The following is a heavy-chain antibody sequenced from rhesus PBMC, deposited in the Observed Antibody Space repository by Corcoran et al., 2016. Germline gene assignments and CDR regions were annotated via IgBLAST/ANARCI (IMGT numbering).Heavy chain of an antibody. V-gene: IGHV5-20*02. CDR2: RNPSDSET. CDR3: AKTTFSDGWFTLLDV. Sequence: EVQLVQSGAEVKRPGESLKISCKTSGYRFTSSWIGWLRQIPGEGLEWVVARNPSDSETKYSPSAHGQVTVSADKSINTAYLQWTSLKASDTATYYCAKTTFSDGWFTLLDVWGRGTLVTVSS. CDR1: GYRFTSSW. D-gene: IGHD6-31*01. J-gene: IGHJ5-2*02.